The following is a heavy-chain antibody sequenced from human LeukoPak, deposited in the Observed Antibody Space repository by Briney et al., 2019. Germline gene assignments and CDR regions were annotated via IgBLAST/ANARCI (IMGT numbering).Heavy chain of an antibody. CDR2: INPSGGST. J-gene: IGHJ6*02. Sequence: ASVKVSCKASGYTFTSYYMHWVRQAPGQGLEWMGIINPSGGSTSYAQKFQGRVTMTRDTSTSTVYMELSSLRSEDTAVYYCAQGYDFWSGYYYGMDVWGQGTTVTVSS. V-gene: IGHV1-46*01. CDR1: GYTFTSYY. D-gene: IGHD3-3*01. CDR3: AQGYDFWSGYYYGMDV.